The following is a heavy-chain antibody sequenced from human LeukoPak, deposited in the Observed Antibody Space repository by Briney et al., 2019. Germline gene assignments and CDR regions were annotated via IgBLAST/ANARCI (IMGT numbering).Heavy chain of an antibody. Sequence: GGSLRLSCAASGFTFSSYGMHWVRQAPGKGLEWVAVISYDGSNKYYADSVKGRFTISRDNSKNTLYLQMNSLRAEDTAVYYCAKDYDFWSGYFDYWGQGTLVTVSS. CDR3: AKDYDFWSGYFDY. D-gene: IGHD3-3*01. CDR2: ISYDGSNK. CDR1: GFTFSSYG. J-gene: IGHJ4*02. V-gene: IGHV3-30*18.